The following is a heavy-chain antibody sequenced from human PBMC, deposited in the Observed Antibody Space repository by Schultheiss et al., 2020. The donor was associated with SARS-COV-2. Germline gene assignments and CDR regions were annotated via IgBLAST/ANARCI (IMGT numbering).Heavy chain of an antibody. CDR1: GGSVSSSGYY. Sequence: SETLSLTCTVSGGSVSSSGYYWSWIRQPPGKGLEWIGYVFYSGSTNYNPSLKSRVTISVDTSKNQFSLKLSSVTAADTAVYYCARHVLTLAQLVFNWAVERHYYYIDVWGKGITVTVSS. CDR2: VFYSGST. J-gene: IGHJ6*03. V-gene: IGHV4-61*08. D-gene: IGHD6-13*01. CDR3: ARHVLTLAQLVFNWAVERHYYYIDV.